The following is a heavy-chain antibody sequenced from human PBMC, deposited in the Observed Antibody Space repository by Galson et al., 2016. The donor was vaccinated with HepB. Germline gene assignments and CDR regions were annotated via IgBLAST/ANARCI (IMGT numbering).Heavy chain of an antibody. D-gene: IGHD6-13*01. CDR3: ARERLSSSWIDY. V-gene: IGHV6-1*01. J-gene: IGHJ4*02. Sequence: CAISGDSVSSNSAAWIWIRQSPSRGLEWLGRTYYRSKWYNDYAPSVKSRINITPDTSKNQFSLQLNSVTPDDTAVYYCARERLSSSWIDYWGQGTLVTVSS. CDR1: GDSVSSNSAA. CDR2: TYYRSKWYN.